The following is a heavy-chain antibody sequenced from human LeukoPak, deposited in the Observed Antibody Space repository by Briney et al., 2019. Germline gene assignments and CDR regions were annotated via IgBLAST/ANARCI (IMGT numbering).Heavy chain of an antibody. CDR1: GFTFGSYE. CDR2: ISSSGSTI. CDR3: ARDTRGSGY. J-gene: IGHJ4*02. Sequence: PGGSLRLSCAASGFTFGSYEMNWVRQAPGKGLEWVSYISSSGSTIYYADSVKVRFTISRDNAKNSLYLQMNSLRAEDTAVYYCARDTRGSGYWGQGTLVTVSS. V-gene: IGHV3-48*03. D-gene: IGHD1-26*01.